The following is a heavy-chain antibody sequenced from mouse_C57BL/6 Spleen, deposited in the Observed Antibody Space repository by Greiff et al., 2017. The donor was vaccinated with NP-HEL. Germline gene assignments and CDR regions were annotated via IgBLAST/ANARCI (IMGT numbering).Heavy chain of an antibody. CDR2: INPNNGGT. V-gene: IGHV1-18*01. Sequence: VQLQQSGPELVKPGASVKIPCKASGYTFTDYNMDWVKQSHGKSLEWIGDINPNNGGTIYNQKFKGKATLTVDKSSSTAYMELRSLTSEDTAVYYCARFGWDVETWLAYWGQGTLVTVSA. J-gene: IGHJ3*01. CDR3: ARFGWDVETWLAY. D-gene: IGHD4-1*01. CDR1: GYTFTDYN.